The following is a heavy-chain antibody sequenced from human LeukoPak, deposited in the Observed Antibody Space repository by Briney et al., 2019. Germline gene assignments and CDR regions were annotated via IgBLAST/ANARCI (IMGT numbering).Heavy chain of an antibody. J-gene: IGHJ3*02. V-gene: IGHV3-48*02. CDR2: ISSSSSTI. CDR1: GFTFSSYS. CDR3: ARGPGTLWFGEVKNAFDT. Sequence: GGSLRLSCAASGFTFSSYSMNWVRQAPGKGLEWVSYISSSSSTIYYADSVKGRFTISRDNAKNSLYLQMNSLRDEDTAVYYCARGPGTLWFGEVKNAFDTWGQGTMVTVSS. D-gene: IGHD3-10*01.